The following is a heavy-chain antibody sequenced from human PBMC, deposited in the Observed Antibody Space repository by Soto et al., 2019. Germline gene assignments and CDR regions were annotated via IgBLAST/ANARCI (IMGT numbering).Heavy chain of an antibody. V-gene: IGHV3-23*01. CDR1: GFTFSSYA. CDR3: ARDLGTARAPFDY. J-gene: IGHJ4*02. Sequence: LSCAASGFTFSSYAMSWVRQAPGKGLEWVSAISDSGGSTYNADSVKGRFTISRDNSKNTLYLQVNSLRAEDTAVYYCARDLGTARAPFDYWGQGTLVTVSS. CDR2: ISDSGGST.